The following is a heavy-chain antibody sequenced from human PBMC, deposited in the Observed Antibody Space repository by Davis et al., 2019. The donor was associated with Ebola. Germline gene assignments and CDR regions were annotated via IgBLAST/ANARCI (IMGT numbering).Heavy chain of an antibody. J-gene: IGHJ4*02. D-gene: IGHD3-3*01. Sequence: GESLKISCAASGITFSRYSMNWVRQAPGEGLELVAFISSGSFTIHYADSEKGRFTISRDNAKNSLFLQMNSLRDEDTAGYYCARWSILGQWGQGTLVTVSS. CDR1: GITFSRYS. CDR2: ISSGSFTI. V-gene: IGHV3-48*02. CDR3: ARWSILGQ.